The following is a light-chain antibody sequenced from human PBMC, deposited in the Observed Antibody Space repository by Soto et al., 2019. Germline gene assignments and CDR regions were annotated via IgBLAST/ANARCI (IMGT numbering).Light chain of an antibody. Sequence: QSALTQPPSAYGSPGQSVTISCTGTSSDVGSYNYVSWYQQHPGKAPKLMIYEVSKRPSGVPDRFSDSKSGNTASLTVTGLKAEDETDYYCSSYAGSNNWIFGVGTQLTVL. CDR1: SSDVGSYNY. V-gene: IGLV2-8*01. CDR3: SSYAGSNNWI. J-gene: IGLJ2*01. CDR2: EVS.